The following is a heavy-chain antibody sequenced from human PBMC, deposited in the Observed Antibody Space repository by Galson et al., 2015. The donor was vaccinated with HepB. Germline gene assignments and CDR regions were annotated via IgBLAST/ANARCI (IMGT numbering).Heavy chain of an antibody. CDR2: INPSGGST. CDR1: GYTFTSYY. V-gene: IGHV1-46*01. Sequence: SVKVSCKASGYTFTSYYMHWVRQAPGQGLEWMGIINPSGGSTSYAQKFQGRVTMTRDTSTSTVYMELSSLRSEDTAVYYCARVEVGATTEGAFDIWGQGTMVTVSS. J-gene: IGHJ3*02. D-gene: IGHD1-26*01. CDR3: ARVEVGATTEGAFDI.